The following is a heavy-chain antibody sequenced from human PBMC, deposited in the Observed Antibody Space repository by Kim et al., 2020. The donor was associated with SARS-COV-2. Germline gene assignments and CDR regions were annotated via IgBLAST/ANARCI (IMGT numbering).Heavy chain of an antibody. CDR3: ATDGVGELSLSWFDP. D-gene: IGHD3-16*02. Sequence: QKFQGRVTMTEDTSTDTAYMELSSLRSEDTAVYYCATDGVGELSLSWFDPWGQGTLVTVSS. V-gene: IGHV1-24*01. J-gene: IGHJ5*02.